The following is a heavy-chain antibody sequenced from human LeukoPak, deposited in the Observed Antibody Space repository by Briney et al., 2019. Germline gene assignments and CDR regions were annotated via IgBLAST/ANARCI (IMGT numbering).Heavy chain of an antibody. D-gene: IGHD6-13*01. CDR2: IYSDGST. Sequence: PGGSLRLSCAASGFTVNNRYLTWVRQAPEKGLEWVSVIYSDGSTFYSDSLKGRFTISRDNSKHTLYLQMNSLRAEDTAVYYCARDPQSAQQQVSYWGQGTLVTVSS. V-gene: IGHV3-53*01. J-gene: IGHJ4*02. CDR1: GFTVNNRY. CDR3: ARDPQSAQQQVSY.